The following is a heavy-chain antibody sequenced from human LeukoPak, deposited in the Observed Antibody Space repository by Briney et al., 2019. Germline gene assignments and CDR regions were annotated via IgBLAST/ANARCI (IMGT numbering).Heavy chain of an antibody. Sequence: SETLSLTCTVSGGSISSYYWSWIRQPPGKGLEWIGYIYYSGSTYYNPSLKSRVTISVDTSKNQFSLKLSSVTAADTAVYYCARERTYYYDSSGYWRWFDPWGQGTLVTVSS. D-gene: IGHD3-22*01. CDR1: GGSISSYY. J-gene: IGHJ5*02. CDR3: ARERTYYYDSSGYWRWFDP. CDR2: IYYSGST. V-gene: IGHV4-59*12.